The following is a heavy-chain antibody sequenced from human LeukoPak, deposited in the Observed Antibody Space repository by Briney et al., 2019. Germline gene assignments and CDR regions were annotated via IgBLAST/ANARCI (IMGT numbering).Heavy chain of an antibody. CDR1: GFTFSDYY. V-gene: IGHV3-23*01. CDR2: ISASGGRT. CDR3: AKGRRYNILTGFYVSEVDP. Sequence: GGSLRLSCAASGFTFSDYYMSWVRQASGKGLEWVSGISASGGRTFYADSVKGRFTISRDNSKNTLYLQMNSLRAEDTAVYYCAKGRRYNILTGFYVSEVDPWGQGTLVTVSS. D-gene: IGHD3-9*01. J-gene: IGHJ5*02.